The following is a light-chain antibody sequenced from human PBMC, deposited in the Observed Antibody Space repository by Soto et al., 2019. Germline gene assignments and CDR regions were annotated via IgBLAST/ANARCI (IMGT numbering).Light chain of an antibody. CDR2: WAS. J-gene: IGKJ3*01. Sequence: DFVIAQSPDSLAVSLGERATINCKSGQSGLYNSNNKNYLAWYQQKPGQAPKMVIYWASTRESGVPDRFSGSGSGTNFTLTVSSLQAEDVAVYYCQQYRSSPLTFGPGTKVDIK. CDR3: QQYRSSPLT. V-gene: IGKV4-1*01. CDR1: QSGLYNSNNKNY.